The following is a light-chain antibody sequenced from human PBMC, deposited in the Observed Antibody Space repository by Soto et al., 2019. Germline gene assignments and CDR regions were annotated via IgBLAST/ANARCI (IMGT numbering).Light chain of an antibody. CDR3: HQYHILPWT. J-gene: IGKJ1*01. CDR2: WAS. V-gene: IGKV4-1*01. Sequence: DIVMTQSPDSLAVSLGERATINCKSSRNVLYSSNNKNYLAWYQQKPGQPPKLLIYWASTRESGVPDRFSGSGSGTDFTLPISSLQAEDVAVYYCHQYHILPWTFGQGTKVEIK. CDR1: RNVLYSSNNKNY.